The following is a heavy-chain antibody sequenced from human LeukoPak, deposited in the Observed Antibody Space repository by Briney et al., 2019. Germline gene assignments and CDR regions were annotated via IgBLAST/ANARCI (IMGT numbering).Heavy chain of an antibody. J-gene: IGHJ4*02. CDR1: GFTFSSYG. D-gene: IGHD3-10*01. CDR3: AKDRRLYDYGSGSYFDY. V-gene: IGHV3-30*18. Sequence: GGSLRLSCAASGFTFSSYGLHWVRQAPGKGLEWVAVVSFDGSNKYYADSVKGRFTISRDNSKNTLYLQMNSLRAEDTAVYYCAKDRRLYDYGSGSYFDYWGQGTLVTVSS. CDR2: VSFDGSNK.